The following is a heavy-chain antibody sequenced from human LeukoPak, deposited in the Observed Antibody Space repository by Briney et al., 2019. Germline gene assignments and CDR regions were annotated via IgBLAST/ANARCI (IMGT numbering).Heavy chain of an antibody. J-gene: IGHJ5*02. CDR1: GFTFSSYE. Sequence: PGGSLGLSCAASGFTFSSYEMNWVRQAPGKGLEWVSYISSSGSTIYYADSVKGRFTISRDNAKNSLYLQMNSLRAEDTAVYYCARVVALYYYGSGSYYNENWFDPWGQGTLVAVSS. V-gene: IGHV3-48*03. D-gene: IGHD3-10*01. CDR3: ARVVALYYYGSGSYYNENWFDP. CDR2: ISSSGSTI.